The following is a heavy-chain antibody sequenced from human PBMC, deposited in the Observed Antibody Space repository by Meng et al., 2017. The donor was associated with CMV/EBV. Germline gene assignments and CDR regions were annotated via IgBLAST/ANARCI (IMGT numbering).Heavy chain of an antibody. CDR2: ISSSSSYI. V-gene: IGHV3-21*01. J-gene: IGHJ4*02. CDR3: ARDRGYYGSGSYGDY. D-gene: IGHD3-10*01. CDR1: GFTFSSYS. Sequence: GESLKISCAASGFTFSSYSMNWVRQAPGKGLEWVSSISSSSSYIYYADSVKGRFTISRDNAKNSLYPQMNSLRAEDTAVYYCARDRGYYGSGSYGDYWGQGTLVTVSS.